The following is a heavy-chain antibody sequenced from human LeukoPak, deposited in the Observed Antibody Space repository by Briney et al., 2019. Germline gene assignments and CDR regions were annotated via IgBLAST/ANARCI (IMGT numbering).Heavy chain of an antibody. D-gene: IGHD1-1*01. Sequence: TGGSLRLSCAASGFTVSSNYMSWVRQAPGKGLEWLAVIYSGSSTYYADSVKGRFTISRDNSKNTLYLQMNSLRAADTAVYYCARPGRGGAFDIWGQGTMVAVSS. J-gene: IGHJ3*02. CDR3: ARPGRGGAFDI. V-gene: IGHV3-53*01. CDR1: GFTVSSNY. CDR2: IYSGSST.